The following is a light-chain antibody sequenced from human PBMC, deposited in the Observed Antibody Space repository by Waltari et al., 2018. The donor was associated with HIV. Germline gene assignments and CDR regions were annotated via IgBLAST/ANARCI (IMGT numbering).Light chain of an antibody. V-gene: IGKV3-20*01. J-gene: IGKJ2*01. CDR2: GAS. CDR1: QSVSSKN. CDR3: QQYDNSPYT. Sequence: EIVLTQSPGTLSLSPGERGTLSCRASQSVSSKNLAWYQQKPGQAPRLPIYGASSRVTGIPDRFSGSGSGTDFTLTISRLEPEDFAVYYCQQYDNSPYTFGQGTKLEIK.